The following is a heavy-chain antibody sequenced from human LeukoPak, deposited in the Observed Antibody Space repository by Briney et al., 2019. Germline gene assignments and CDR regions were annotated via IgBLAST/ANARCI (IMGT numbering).Heavy chain of an antibody. Sequence: SVKVSCKASGYTFTSYYMQWVRQAPGQGLEWMGGIIPIFGTANYAQKFQGRVTITADESTSTAYMELSSLRSEDTAVYYCARVGNGIAAAGTRGWYYYMDVWGKGTTVTVSS. CDR2: IIPIFGTA. CDR3: ARVGNGIAAAGTRGWYYYMDV. CDR1: GYTFTSYY. D-gene: IGHD6-13*01. V-gene: IGHV1-69*13. J-gene: IGHJ6*03.